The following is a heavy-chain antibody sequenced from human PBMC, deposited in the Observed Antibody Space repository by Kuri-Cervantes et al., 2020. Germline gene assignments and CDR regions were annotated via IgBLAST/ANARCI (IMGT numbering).Heavy chain of an antibody. CDR3: ARGPYDSSGSMGAFDI. J-gene: IGHJ3*02. V-gene: IGHV1-2*02. CDR1: GGTFSSYA. Sequence: ASVKVSCKASGGTFSSYAISWVRQAPGQGLEWMGWINPNSGGTNYAQKFQGRVTMTRDTSISTAYMELSRLRSDDTAVYYCARGPYDSSGSMGAFDIWGQGTMVTVSS. D-gene: IGHD3-22*01. CDR2: INPNSGGT.